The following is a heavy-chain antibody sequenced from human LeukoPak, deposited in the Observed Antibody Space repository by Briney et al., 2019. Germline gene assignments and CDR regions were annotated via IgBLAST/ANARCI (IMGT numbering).Heavy chain of an antibody. CDR2: IYYSGST. CDR1: GGSISSSSYY. D-gene: IGHD1-26*01. CDR3: ARGNEDLLD. Sequence: PSETLSLTCTVSGGSISSSSYYWGWIRQPPGKGLEWIGSIYYSGSTYYNPSLKSRVTISVDTSKNQFSLKLSSVTAADTAVYYCARGNEDLLDWGQGTLVTVSS. V-gene: IGHV4-39*01. J-gene: IGHJ4*02.